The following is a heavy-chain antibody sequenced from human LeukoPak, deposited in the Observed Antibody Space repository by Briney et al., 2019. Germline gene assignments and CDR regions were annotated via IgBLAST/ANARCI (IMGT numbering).Heavy chain of an antibody. V-gene: IGHV3-20*04. J-gene: IGHJ6*03. CDR3: ARAGWLQFRYYHMDV. CDR1: GFTFSGSA. D-gene: IGHD5-24*01. CDR2: INWNGGST. Sequence: GGSLRLSCAASGFTFSGSAMHWVRQASGKGLEWVSGINWNGGSTGYADSVKGRFTISRDNAKNSLYLQMNSLRAEDTALYYCARAGWLQFRYYHMDVWGKGTTVTVSS.